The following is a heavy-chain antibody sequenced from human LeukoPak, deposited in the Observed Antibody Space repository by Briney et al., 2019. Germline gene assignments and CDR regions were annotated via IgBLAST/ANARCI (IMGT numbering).Heavy chain of an antibody. CDR3: ARHEKSSGWYYDY. D-gene: IGHD6-19*01. V-gene: IGHV4-34*01. Sequence: SETLSLTCAVYGGSFSGYYWSWIRQPPGKGLEWIGEINHSGSTNYNPSLKSRVTISVDTSKNQFSLKLSSVTAADTAVYYCARHEKSSGWYYDYWGQGTLVTVSS. J-gene: IGHJ4*02. CDR1: GGSFSGYY. CDR2: INHSGST.